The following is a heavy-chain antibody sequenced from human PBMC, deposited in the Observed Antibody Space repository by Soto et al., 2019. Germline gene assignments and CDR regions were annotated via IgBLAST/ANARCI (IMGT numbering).Heavy chain of an antibody. V-gene: IGHV3-23*01. D-gene: IGHD6-13*01. J-gene: IGHJ4*02. CDR2: ISGSGGST. Sequence: PGGSLRLSCAASGFTFSSYAMSWVRQAPGKGLEWVSAISGSGGSTYYADSVKGRFTISRDNSKNTLYLQMNSLRAEDTAVYYCAKGDSSSWGTWGRPGLYFDYWGQGTLVTVSS. CDR1: GFTFSSYA. CDR3: AKGDSSSWGTWGRPGLYFDY.